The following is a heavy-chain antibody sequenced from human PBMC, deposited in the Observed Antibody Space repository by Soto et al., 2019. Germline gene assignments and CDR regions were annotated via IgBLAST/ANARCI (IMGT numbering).Heavy chain of an antibody. D-gene: IGHD6-19*01. V-gene: IGHV2-26*01. CDR1: GFSLSNARMG. CDR2: IFSNDEK. CDR3: ARGSYYYYGMDV. J-gene: IGHJ6*02. Sequence: QVTLKESGPVLVEPTETLTLTCTVSGFSLSNARMGVSWIRQPPGKALEWLAHIFSNDEKSYSTSLKSRLTISKDTSKSQVVLTMTNMDPVDTATYYCARGSYYYYGMDVWGQGTTVTVSS.